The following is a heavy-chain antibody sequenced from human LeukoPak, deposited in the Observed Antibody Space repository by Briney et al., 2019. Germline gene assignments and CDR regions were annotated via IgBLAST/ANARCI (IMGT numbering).Heavy chain of an antibody. D-gene: IGHD3-22*01. CDR2: ISYSGST. J-gene: IGHJ4*02. Sequence: SETLSLTCTVSGGSISSYYWSWIRQPPGKGLEWIGYISYSGSTNFNPSLKSRVTISVDTSKNQFSLKLSSVTAADTAVYYCARVGFHSSGYYFLGNENWGQGTLVTVSS. CDR3: ARVGFHSSGYYFLGNEN. CDR1: GGSISSYY. V-gene: IGHV4-59*01.